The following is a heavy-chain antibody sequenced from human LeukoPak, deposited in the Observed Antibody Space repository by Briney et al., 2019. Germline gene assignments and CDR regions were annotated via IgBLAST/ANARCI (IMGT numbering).Heavy chain of an antibody. J-gene: IGHJ4*02. CDR2: IYYNGST. CDR1: GGSFSSYY. D-gene: IGHD3-10*01. Sequence: SETLSLTCTVSGGSFSSYYWSWIRQPPGKGLEWIGYIYYNGSTNYNPSLKSRVTISVDTSKNQFSLKLSSVTAADTAVYYCARAEGSGSYYNAYFDYWGQGTLVTVSS. V-gene: IGHV4-59*01. CDR3: ARAEGSGSYYNAYFDY.